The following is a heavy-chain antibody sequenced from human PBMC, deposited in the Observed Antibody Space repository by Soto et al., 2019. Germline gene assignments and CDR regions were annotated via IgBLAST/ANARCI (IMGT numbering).Heavy chain of an antibody. J-gene: IGHJ4*02. CDR2: ISSSSSYI. D-gene: IGHD5-12*01. CDR3: ARLEVATITANY. Sequence: EVQLVESGGGLVKPGGSLRLSCAASGFTFSSYSMNWVRQAPGKGLEWVSSISSSSSYIYYADSVKGRFTISRDNAKNSADLQMNSLRAEDAAVYYCARLEVATITANYWGQGTLVTVSS. V-gene: IGHV3-21*01. CDR1: GFTFSSYS.